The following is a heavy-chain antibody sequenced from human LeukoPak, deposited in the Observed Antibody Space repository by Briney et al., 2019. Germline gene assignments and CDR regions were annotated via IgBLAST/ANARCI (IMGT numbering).Heavy chain of an antibody. D-gene: IGHD1-14*01. CDR1: GFTSSTYT. CDR2: ISGNGGRT. Sequence: GGSLRLSCAASGFTSSTYTMAWVRQAPGGGLEWVSGISGNGGRTYYADSVKGRFAISRDDSKSTLYLQMNSLRGEDTAVYYCAKDFGRNLGGPGYWGRGTLVIVSS. J-gene: IGHJ4*02. V-gene: IGHV3-23*01. CDR3: AKDFGRNLGGPGY.